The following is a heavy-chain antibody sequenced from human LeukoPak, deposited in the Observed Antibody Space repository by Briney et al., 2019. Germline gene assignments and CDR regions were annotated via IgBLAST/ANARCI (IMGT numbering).Heavy chain of an antibody. J-gene: IGHJ4*02. CDR3: AREGPRYPDFDY. V-gene: IGHV4-39*02. Sequence: PSETLSLTCTVSGDSISSSSYYWGWIRQPPGKGLEWIGSIYYSGSTYYNPSLKSRVTISVDTSKNQFSLKLSSVTAADTAVYYCAREGPRYPDFDYWGQGTLVTVSS. CDR2: IYYSGST. CDR1: GDSISSSSYY. D-gene: IGHD1-14*01.